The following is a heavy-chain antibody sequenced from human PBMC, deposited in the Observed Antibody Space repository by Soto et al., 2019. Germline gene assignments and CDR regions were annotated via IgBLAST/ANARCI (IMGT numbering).Heavy chain of an antibody. Sequence: SETLSLTCTLSGASITSTTYFWAWIRKPPGKGLEWVGSIYYSGKTYYNPSLKSRVTISVDTSNNQFSLKLNSVTAADTAVYYCARHQYYYDSSGYTLDYWGQGTLVTVSS. V-gene: IGHV4-39*01. CDR1: GASITSTTYF. J-gene: IGHJ4*02. CDR3: ARHQYYYDSSGYTLDY. D-gene: IGHD3-22*01. CDR2: IYYSGKT.